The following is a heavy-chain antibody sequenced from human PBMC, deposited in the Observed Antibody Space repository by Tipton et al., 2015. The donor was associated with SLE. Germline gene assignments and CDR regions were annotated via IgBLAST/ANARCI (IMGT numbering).Heavy chain of an antibody. J-gene: IGHJ6*03. Sequence: QLVQSGAEVKKPGASVKVACKASGYTFTSYGIIWVRQAPGQGLEWMGWISAYNGNTNYAQKLQGRVTMTTDTSTSTAYMELRSLREDGTAVYYCQRQGIVEPTNYMDIGGKGTTVTVAS. D-gene: IGHD1-26*01. CDR3: QRQGIVEPTNYMDI. CDR1: GYTFTSYG. CDR2: ISAYNGNT. V-gene: IGHV1-18*01.